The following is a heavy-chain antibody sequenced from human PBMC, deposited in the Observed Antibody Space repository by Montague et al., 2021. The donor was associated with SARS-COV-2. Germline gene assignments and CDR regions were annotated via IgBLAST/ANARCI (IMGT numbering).Heavy chain of an antibody. V-gene: IGHV4-59*01. CDR2: IYYSGST. J-gene: IGHJ5*02. D-gene: IGHD1-7*01. Sequence: SETLSLTCTVSGGSISSYYWSWIRQPPGKGLEWIGYIYYSGSTNXXPSLKSRVTISVDTSKNQFSLKLSSVTAADTAVYYCARAAGYNWNYGCNWFDPWGQGTLVTVSS. CDR3: ARAAGYNWNYGCNWFDP. CDR1: GGSISSYY.